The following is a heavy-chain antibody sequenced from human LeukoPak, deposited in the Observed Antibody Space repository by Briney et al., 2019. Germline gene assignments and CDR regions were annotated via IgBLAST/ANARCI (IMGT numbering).Heavy chain of an antibody. V-gene: IGHV3-7*01. Sequence: GGSLRLSCAASGFTFSSYWISWVRQAPGRGLEWVANIKQDGSEKYYVDSVKGRFPISRDNAKNSLYLQMNSLRAEDTAVYYCARDGRYYDILTGYFYWGQGTLVTVSS. D-gene: IGHD3-9*01. CDR3: ARDGRYYDILTGYFY. J-gene: IGHJ4*02. CDR2: IKQDGSEK. CDR1: GFTFSSYW.